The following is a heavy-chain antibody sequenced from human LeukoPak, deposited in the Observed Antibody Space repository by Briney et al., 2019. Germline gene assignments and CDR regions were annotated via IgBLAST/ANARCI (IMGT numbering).Heavy chain of an antibody. V-gene: IGHV4-39*07. Sequence: SETLSLTCTVSGGSISSSSYYWGWIRQPPGKGLEWIGEIYHSGSTNYNPSLKSRVTISVDKSKNQFSLKLSSVTAADTAVYYCATAEPQSPLPTYYYYYYMDVWGKGTTVTVSS. D-gene: IGHD1-14*01. J-gene: IGHJ6*03. CDR1: GGSISSSSYY. CDR2: IYHSGST. CDR3: ATAEPQSPLPTYYYYYYMDV.